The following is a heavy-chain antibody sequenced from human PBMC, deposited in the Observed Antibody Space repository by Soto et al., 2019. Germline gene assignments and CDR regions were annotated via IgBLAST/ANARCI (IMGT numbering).Heavy chain of an antibody. CDR2: IFYTGST. J-gene: IGHJ4*02. V-gene: IGHV4-59*11. D-gene: IGHD6-19*01. CDR1: GGSISGHY. Sequence: SETLSLTCSVSGGSISGHYWIWIRQSPGKGLEWIGYIFYTGSTNYNPSLKSRVTLSVDTSKNQFSLRLSSVTAADTAVYYCARVGSSGWSPDYWGQGTLVTVSS. CDR3: ARVGSSGWSPDY.